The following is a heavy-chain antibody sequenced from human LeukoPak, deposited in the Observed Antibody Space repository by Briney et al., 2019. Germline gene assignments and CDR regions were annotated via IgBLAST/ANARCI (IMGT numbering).Heavy chain of an antibody. J-gene: IGHJ1*01. D-gene: IGHD4-17*01. CDR1: GYTFTSYD. CDR2: MNPNSGNT. Sequence: GASVKVSCKASGYTFTSYDINWVRQATGQGLEWMGWMNPNSGNTGYAQKFQGRVTMTRNTSIGTAYMELSSLRSEDTAVYYCARGCDYLYAEYFQHWGQGTLVTVSS. CDR3: ARGCDYLYAEYFQH. V-gene: IGHV1-8*01.